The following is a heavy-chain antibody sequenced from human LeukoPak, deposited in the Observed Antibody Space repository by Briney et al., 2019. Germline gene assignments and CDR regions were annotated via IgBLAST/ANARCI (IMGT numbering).Heavy chain of an antibody. Sequence: SETLSLTCTVSGGPIYSYYWSWIRQSAEKGLEWIGRLYPGVSTDYNPSLKSRVTMSVDTSKNQFALKLSAVTAADTAAYYCARMKFYDSTGYSPGHYMDVWGKGTTVIVSS. J-gene: IGHJ6*03. CDR1: GGPIYSYY. CDR2: LYPGVST. D-gene: IGHD3-22*01. CDR3: ARMKFYDSTGYSPGHYMDV. V-gene: IGHV4-4*07.